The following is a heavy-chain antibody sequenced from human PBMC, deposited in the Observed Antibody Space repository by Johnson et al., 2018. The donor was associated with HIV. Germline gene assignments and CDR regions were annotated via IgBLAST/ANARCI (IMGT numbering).Heavy chain of an antibody. CDR1: GFTFSNYA. CDR2: ISYDGGNT. CDR3: ARPGYYDSSGLDAFDI. J-gene: IGHJ3*02. Sequence: VQLVESGGGVERPGGSLRVSCAVSGFTFSNYAMYWVRQVPGKGLEWVAVISYDGGNTYSADSVMGRFPISRDNSKNTLYLQMNSLRAEDTAVYYCARPGYYDSSGLDAFDIWGQGTMVTVSS. D-gene: IGHD3-22*01. V-gene: IGHV3-30-3*01.